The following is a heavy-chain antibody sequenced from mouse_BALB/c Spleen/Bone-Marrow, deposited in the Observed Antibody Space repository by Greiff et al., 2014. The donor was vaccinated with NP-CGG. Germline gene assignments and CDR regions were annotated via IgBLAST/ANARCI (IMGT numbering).Heavy chain of an antibody. J-gene: IGHJ3*01. Sequence: QVPLQQPGAELVRPGASVKVSCKASGYAFTSYLMEWVKQRPGQGLEWIGVSNPGSGGTNYNEKFKGKATLTADKSSSTAYMQLSSLTSEDSAVYYCARETGRGFAYWGQGTLVTVSA. D-gene: IGHD3-3*01. V-gene: IGHV1-54*01. CDR3: ARETGRGFAY. CDR1: GYAFTSYL. CDR2: SNPGSGGT.